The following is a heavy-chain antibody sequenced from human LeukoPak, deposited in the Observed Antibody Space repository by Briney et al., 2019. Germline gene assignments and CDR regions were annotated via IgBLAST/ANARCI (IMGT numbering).Heavy chain of an antibody. D-gene: IGHD3-10*01. J-gene: IGHJ5*02. V-gene: IGHV5-51*01. Sequence: GESLKISCQSSGYNFTPYWIAWVRQMPGKGLEWMGITFAGYSFSIYSPSFEGQVTMSVDKSISTAYLQWSSLKASDTAMYYCARHWVSHYYGSGSSNWFDPWGQGTLVTVSS. CDR3: ARHWVSHYYGSGSSNWFDP. CDR1: GYNFTPYW. CDR2: TFAGYSFS.